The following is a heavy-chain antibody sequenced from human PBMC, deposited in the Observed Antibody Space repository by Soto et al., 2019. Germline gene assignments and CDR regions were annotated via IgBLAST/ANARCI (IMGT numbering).Heavy chain of an antibody. J-gene: IGHJ4*02. CDR2: IYYSGST. D-gene: IGHD3-10*01. CDR1: GGSISSSSYY. V-gene: IGHV4-39*01. CDR3: ACPGGPTGNFDD. Sequence: SETLSLTCTVSGGSISSSSYYWGWIRQPPGKGLEWIGSIYYSGSTYYNPSLKSRVTISVDTSKNQFSLKLSSVTAADTAVYYCACPGGPTGNFDDWGQGTLITVSS.